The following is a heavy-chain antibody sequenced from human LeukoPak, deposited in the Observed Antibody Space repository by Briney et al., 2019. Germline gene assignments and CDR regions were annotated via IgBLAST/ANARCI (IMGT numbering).Heavy chain of an antibody. V-gene: IGHV1-69*13. J-gene: IGHJ6*02. Sequence: ASVKVSCKASGGTFSSYAISWVRQAPGQGLEWKGGIIPIFGTANYAQKFQGRVTITADESTSTAYMELSSLRSEDTAVYYCARSFWVTGDYYGMDVWGQGTTVTVSS. D-gene: IGHD5-18*01. CDR2: IIPIFGTA. CDR1: GGTFSSYA. CDR3: ARSFWVTGDYYGMDV.